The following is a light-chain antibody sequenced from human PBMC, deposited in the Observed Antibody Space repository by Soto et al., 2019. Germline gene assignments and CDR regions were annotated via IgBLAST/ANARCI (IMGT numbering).Light chain of an antibody. J-gene: IGLJ2*01. CDR1: SSNIGAGYD. CDR2: GNG. CDR3: QSYDISLSGHVV. V-gene: IGLV1-40*01. Sequence: QSVLTQPPSVSGAPGQRVTISCTGSSSNIGAGYDVHWYQQLPGTAPKLLIYGNGNRPSGVPDRFSGSKSGTSASLAITGLQAEDEADYYCQSYDISLSGHVVFGGGTKVTVL.